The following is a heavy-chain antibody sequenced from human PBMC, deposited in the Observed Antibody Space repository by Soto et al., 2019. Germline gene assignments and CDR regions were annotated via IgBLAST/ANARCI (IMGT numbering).Heavy chain of an antibody. CDR3: ARDLAWNYGLGGMDV. J-gene: IGHJ6*02. CDR1: GGSISIGGYS. CDR2: IYHSGST. V-gene: IGHV4-30-2*01. Sequence: SETLSLTCAVSGGSISIGGYSWSCIRQPPGKGLEWIGYIYHSGSTYYNPSLKSRVTISVDRSKNQFSLKLSSVTAADTAVYYCARDLAWNYGLGGMDVWGQGTTVTVSS. D-gene: IGHD1-7*01.